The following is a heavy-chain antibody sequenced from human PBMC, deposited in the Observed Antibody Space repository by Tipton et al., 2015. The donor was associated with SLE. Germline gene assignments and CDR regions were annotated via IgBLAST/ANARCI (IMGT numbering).Heavy chain of an antibody. D-gene: IGHD6-19*01. CDR3: AIDRGIAVAGTGGFDY. CDR2: ISGSGGST. V-gene: IGHV3-23*01. J-gene: IGHJ4*02. Sequence: SLRLSCAASGFTFSSYAMSWVRQAPGKGLEWVSAISGSGGSTYYADSVKGRFTISRDNSKNTLYLQMNSLRAEDTAVYYCAIDRGIAVAGTGGFDYWGQGTLVTVSS. CDR1: GFTFSSYA.